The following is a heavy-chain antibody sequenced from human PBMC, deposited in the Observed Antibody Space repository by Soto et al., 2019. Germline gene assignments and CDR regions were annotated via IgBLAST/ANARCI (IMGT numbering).Heavy chain of an antibody. J-gene: IGHJ6*02. CDR3: ARDYPALYDILTGYYQAVDYYGMDV. V-gene: IGHV1-18*01. CDR2: ISAYNGNT. Sequence: GASVKVSCKASGYTFTSYGISWVRQAPGQGLEWMGWISAYNGNTNYAQKLQGRVTMTTDTSTSTAYMELRSLRSDDTAVYYCARDYPALYDILTGYYQAVDYYGMDVWGQGTTVTVSS. CDR1: GYTFTSYG. D-gene: IGHD3-9*01.